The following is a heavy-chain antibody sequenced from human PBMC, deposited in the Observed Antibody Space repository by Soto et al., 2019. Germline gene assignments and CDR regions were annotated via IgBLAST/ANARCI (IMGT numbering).Heavy chain of an antibody. CDR3: ARVPYYDYVWGSWGTFDY. CDR1: GGTFSSYA. D-gene: IGHD3-16*01. J-gene: IGHJ4*02. CDR2: IIPIFGTA. Sequence: QVQLVQSGAEVKKPGSSVKVSCKASGGTFSSYAISWVRQAPGQGLEWMGGIIPIFGTANYAHKFQGRVTITADESTRTAYMELSSLRSEDTAVYYCARVPYYDYVWGSWGTFDYWGQGTLVTVSS. V-gene: IGHV1-69*01.